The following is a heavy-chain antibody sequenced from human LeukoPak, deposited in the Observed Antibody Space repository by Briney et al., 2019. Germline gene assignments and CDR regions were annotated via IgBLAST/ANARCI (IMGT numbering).Heavy chain of an antibody. CDR3: AKLGGYCSSGSCRDFDY. J-gene: IGHJ4*02. V-gene: IGHV3-23*01. CDR1: GLTFSAYA. Sequence: GGSLRLSCAVSGLTFSAYAMTWVRQAPEKGVEWVSTISDSGGSTYYADSLKGRFTISRDNSKNTLYLQVDSLRAEDTAVYYCAKLGGYCSSGSCRDFDYWGQGTLVTVSS. CDR2: ISDSGGST. D-gene: IGHD2-15*01.